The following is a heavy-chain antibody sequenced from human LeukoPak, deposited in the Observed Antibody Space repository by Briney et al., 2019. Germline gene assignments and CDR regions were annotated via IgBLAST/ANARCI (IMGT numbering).Heavy chain of an antibody. CDR1: GFTFSSYS. CDR2: ISSSSSYI. J-gene: IGHJ6*03. Sequence: GGSLRLSCAASGFTFSSYSMNWVRQAPGKGLEWVSSISSSSSYIYYADSVKGRFTISRDNSKNTLYLQMNSLRAEDTAVYYCAKDGRYCSSTSCYTLTNYYYYHMDVWGKGTTVTVSS. CDR3: AKDGRYCSSTSCYTLTNYYYYHMDV. D-gene: IGHD2-2*02. V-gene: IGHV3-21*01.